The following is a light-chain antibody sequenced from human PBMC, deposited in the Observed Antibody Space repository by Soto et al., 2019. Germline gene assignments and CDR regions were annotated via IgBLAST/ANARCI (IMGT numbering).Light chain of an antibody. CDR2: GID. V-gene: IGLV1-44*01. CDR3: ASWDDRLNGQV. CDR1: SSNIGRNP. J-gene: IGLJ2*01. Sequence: QSVLAQPPSAPAPPGQRVAIPCSGSSSNIGRNPVHWYQHLPGAAPKLLIYGIDQRPSGVPDRFSGSKSDTSASLAITGLQSEDEADYFCASWDDRLNGQVFGGGTKVTVL.